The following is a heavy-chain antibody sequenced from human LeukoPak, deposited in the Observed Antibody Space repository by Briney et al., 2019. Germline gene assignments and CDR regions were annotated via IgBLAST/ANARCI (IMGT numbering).Heavy chain of an antibody. D-gene: IGHD6-19*01. Sequence: GGSLRLSCAASGFTFSSYAMSWVRQAPGKGLEWVTLISYDGSNKFYADSVKGRFTISRDNSKNTLYLQVNSLRAEDTAVYYCAKGSSVANFDYWGQGTLVTVSS. CDR1: GFTFSSYA. CDR2: ISYDGSNK. V-gene: IGHV3-30*18. J-gene: IGHJ4*02. CDR3: AKGSSVANFDY.